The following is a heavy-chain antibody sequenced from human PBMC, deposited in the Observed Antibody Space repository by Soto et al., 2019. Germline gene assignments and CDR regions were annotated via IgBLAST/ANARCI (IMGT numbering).Heavy chain of an antibody. CDR1: GYSISSGYY. CDR2: IYHSGST. Sequence: SETLSLTCAVSGYSISSGYYWCFIRQPPGKGLEWIGSIYHSGSTYYNPSLKSRVTISVDTSKNQFSLKLSSVTAADTAVYYCARLGTTVTNFDYWGQGTLVTVSS. D-gene: IGHD4-17*01. CDR3: ARLGTTVTNFDY. V-gene: IGHV4-38-2*01. J-gene: IGHJ4*02.